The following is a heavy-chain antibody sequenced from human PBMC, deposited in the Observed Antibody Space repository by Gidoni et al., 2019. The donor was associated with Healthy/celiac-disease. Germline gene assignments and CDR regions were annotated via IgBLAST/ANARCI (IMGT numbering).Heavy chain of an antibody. CDR3: ARDPGGAAAGWGVWFDP. CDR1: GFTFSAYS. Sequence: QVQLLESGGGLVKPGGALRPSCAASGFTFSAYSMCWIRQAPGKGTEWVSYRSSSSRHTNYADSVRGRFTISRDNANNSLYLQMSSLGAEDTAVYYCARDPGGAAAGWGVWFDPWGQGTLVTVSS. D-gene: IGHD6-13*01. CDR2: RSSSSRHT. V-gene: IGHV3-11*06. J-gene: IGHJ5*02.